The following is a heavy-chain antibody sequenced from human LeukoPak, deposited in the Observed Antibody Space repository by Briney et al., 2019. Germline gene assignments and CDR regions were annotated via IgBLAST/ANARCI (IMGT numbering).Heavy chain of an antibody. J-gene: IGHJ4*02. Sequence: QTGGSLRLSCAASGFTFSSYAMSWVRQAPGKGLEWVSAISGSGGSTYYADSVKGRFTISRDNSKNTLYLQMNSLRAEDTAVYYCARGELSLYPPLSYFDYWGQGTLVTVSS. CDR3: ARGELSLYPPLSYFDY. V-gene: IGHV3-23*01. CDR1: GFTFSSYA. D-gene: IGHD3-16*02. CDR2: ISGSGGST.